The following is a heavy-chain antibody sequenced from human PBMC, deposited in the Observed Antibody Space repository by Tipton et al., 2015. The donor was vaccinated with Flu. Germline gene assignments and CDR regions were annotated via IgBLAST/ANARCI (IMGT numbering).Heavy chain of an antibody. CDR2: IYYSGST. V-gene: IGHV4-39*07. CDR1: GGSISSSSYY. J-gene: IGHJ6*02. Sequence: TLSLTCTVSGGSISSSSYYWGWIRQPPGKGLEWIGSIYYSGSTYYNPSLKSRVTISVDTSKNQFSLKLSSVTAADTAVYYCATRPGQPPHYDYYYGMDVWGQGTTVTVSS. D-gene: IGHD1/OR15-1a*01. CDR3: ATRPGQPPHYDYYYGMDV.